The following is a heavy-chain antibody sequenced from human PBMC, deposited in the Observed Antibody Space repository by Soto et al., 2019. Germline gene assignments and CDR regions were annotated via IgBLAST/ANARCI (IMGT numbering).Heavy chain of an antibody. CDR2: ITGSSSYI. J-gene: IGHJ6*02. D-gene: IGHD3-9*01. Sequence: PGGSLRLSCAASGFIFSSHNMNWVRQAPGKGLEWVSSITGSSSYIFYADSVKGRFTISRENAKHTVYLQVNSLRAEDTGVYYCARLVASETGYGMDVWGQGTTVTVSS. CDR1: GFIFSSHN. CDR3: ARLVASETGYGMDV. V-gene: IGHV3-21*06.